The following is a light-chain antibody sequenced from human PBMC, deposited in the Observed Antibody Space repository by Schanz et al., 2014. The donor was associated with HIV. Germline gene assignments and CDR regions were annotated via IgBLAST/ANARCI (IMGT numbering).Light chain of an antibody. CDR1: SSDVGNSNL. CDR3: STYTTSKTWV. J-gene: IGLJ3*02. CDR2: EGS. V-gene: IGLV2-14*02. Sequence: QSVLTQPASVSGSPGQSVTISCTGTSSDVGNSNLVSWFQQHPGRVPKLIIYEGSQRPSGVSSRFSGSKSGNTASLTVSGLQAEDEAEYYCSTYTTSKTWVFGGGTKVTVL.